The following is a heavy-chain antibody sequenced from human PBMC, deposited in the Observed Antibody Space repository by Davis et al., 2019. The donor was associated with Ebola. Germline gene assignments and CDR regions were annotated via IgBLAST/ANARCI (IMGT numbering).Heavy chain of an antibody. V-gene: IGHV4-61*01. CDR3: AKSLNSGSYFRVGTYGMDV. CDR1: GGSISSSSYY. Sequence: SETLSLTCTVSGGSISSSSYYWSWIRQPPGKGLEWIGYIYYSGSTNYNPSLKSRVTISVDTSKNQFSLKLSSVTAADTAVYYCAKSLNSGSYFRVGTYGMDVWGQGTTVTVSS. CDR2: IYYSGST. D-gene: IGHD1-26*01. J-gene: IGHJ6*02.